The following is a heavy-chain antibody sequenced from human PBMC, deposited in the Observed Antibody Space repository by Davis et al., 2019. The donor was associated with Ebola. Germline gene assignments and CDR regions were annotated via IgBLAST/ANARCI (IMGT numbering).Heavy chain of an antibody. CDR2: IIPMVGTA. CDR1: GGTFSTYD. Sequence: AASVKVSCKASGGTFSTYDINWVRQAPGQGLEWMGRIIPMVGTATYAQKFQGRVTITADKSTSTAYMEMSGLRSEDTAVYYCARVASGDLNRWFDRWGQGTLVTVSS. V-gene: IGHV1-69*04. D-gene: IGHD2-21*02. CDR3: ARVASGDLNRWFDR. J-gene: IGHJ5*02.